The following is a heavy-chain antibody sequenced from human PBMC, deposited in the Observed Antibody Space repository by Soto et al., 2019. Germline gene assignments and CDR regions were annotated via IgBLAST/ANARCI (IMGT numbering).Heavy chain of an antibody. CDR3: AHRPSYCSGGSCYSGFAY. D-gene: IGHD2-15*01. CDR2: IYWDDDK. V-gene: IGHV2-5*02. J-gene: IGHJ4*02. CDR1: GFSLSTSGVG. Sequence: QITLKESGPTLVKPTQTLTLTCTFSGFSLSTSGVGVGWIRQPPGKALEWLTLIYWDDDKRYSPSLKSRLTITKDTSKNQVVLTMTNMDPVDTATYYCAHRPSYCSGGSCYSGFAYWGQGTLVTVSS.